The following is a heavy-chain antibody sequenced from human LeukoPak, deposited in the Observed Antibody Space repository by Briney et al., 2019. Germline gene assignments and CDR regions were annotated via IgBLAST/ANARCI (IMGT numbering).Heavy chain of an antibody. V-gene: IGHV3-21*01. D-gene: IGHD3-10*01. CDR1: GFTFSSYS. CDR2: ISSSSSYI. Sequence: PGGSLRLSCAASGFTFSSYSMNWVRQAPGKGLEWVSSISSSSSYIYYADSVKGRFTISRDNAKNSLYLQMNSLRAEDTAVYYCATYYYGSGSYPFPFDSWGQGTLVTVSS. J-gene: IGHJ4*01. CDR3: ATYYYGSGSYPFPFDS.